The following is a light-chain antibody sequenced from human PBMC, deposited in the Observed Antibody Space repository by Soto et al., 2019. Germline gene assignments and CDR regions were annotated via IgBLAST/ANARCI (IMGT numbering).Light chain of an antibody. CDR2: WAS. V-gene: IGKV4-1*01. CDR3: QQDYTTPWT. J-gene: IGKJ1*01. CDR1: QSVLYSSDNKNN. Sequence: DIVMTQSPDSLVVSLGERATINCKSSQSVLYSSDNKNNLNWYQQKPGQPPKLLIYWASTRESGVPDRFSGSGSGTDFTLTISSLQAEDVAVYYCQQDYTTPWTFGQGTKVEIK.